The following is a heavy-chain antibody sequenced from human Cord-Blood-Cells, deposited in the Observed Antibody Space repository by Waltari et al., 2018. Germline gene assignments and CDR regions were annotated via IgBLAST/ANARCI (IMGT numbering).Heavy chain of an antibody. CDR1: GFTFSSYW. D-gene: IGHD3-3*01. J-gene: IGHJ4*02. CDR2: IKQDGSEK. V-gene: IGHV3-7*01. CDR3: ARNAYYDFWSGYYTGIDY. Sequence: EVQLVESGGGLVQPGGSLRLSCAASGFTFSSYWMSWVRQAPGKGLEGVANIKQDGSEKYYVDAVKGRFTISRDNAKNSLYLQMNSLRAEDTAVYYCARNAYYDFWSGYYTGIDYWGQGTLVTVSS.